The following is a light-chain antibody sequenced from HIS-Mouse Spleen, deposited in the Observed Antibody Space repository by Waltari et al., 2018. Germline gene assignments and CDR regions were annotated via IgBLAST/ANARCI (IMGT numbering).Light chain of an antibody. J-gene: IGKJ4*01. CDR1: QSVLYSSNNKNY. Sequence: DIVMTQSPDSLAVSLGERATIHCKSSQSVLYSSNNKNYLAWYQQKPGQPPKLLIYWASTRESGVPDRVSGSGSVTDFTLTISSLQAEDVAVYYCQQYYSTPLTFGGGTKVEIK. CDR3: QQYYSTPLT. V-gene: IGKV4-1*01. CDR2: WAS.